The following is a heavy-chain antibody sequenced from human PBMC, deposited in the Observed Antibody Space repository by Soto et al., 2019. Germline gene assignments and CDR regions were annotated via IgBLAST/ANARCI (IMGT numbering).Heavy chain of an antibody. Sequence: SVKVSCKASGGTFSSYTISWVRQAPGQGLEWIGRIIPILGIANYAQKFQGRVTITADKSTSTAYMELSSLRSEDTAVYYCARDREYYGSGSYYNYYSYLDVWGKGTTVTVSS. V-gene: IGHV1-69*04. CDR1: GGTFSSYT. D-gene: IGHD3-10*01. J-gene: IGHJ6*03. CDR2: IIPILGIA. CDR3: ARDREYYGSGSYYNYYSYLDV.